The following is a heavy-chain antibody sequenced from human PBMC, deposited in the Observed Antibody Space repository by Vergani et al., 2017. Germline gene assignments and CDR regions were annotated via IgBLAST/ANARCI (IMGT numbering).Heavy chain of an antibody. CDR2: INTGNGNT. V-gene: IGHV1-3*04. J-gene: IGHJ4*02. CDR3: ARDDSLHHYGDFSNSGSGIDY. D-gene: IGHD4-17*01. CDR1: GYTFTSYA. Sequence: QVPLVQSGAEVKKPGASVKVSCKASGYTFTSYAMHWVRQAPGQRLEWMGWINTGNGNTKYSQKFQGRVTITRDTSASTAYMELSSLRSEDTAVYYCARDDSLHHYGDFSNSGSGIDYWGQGTLVTVSS.